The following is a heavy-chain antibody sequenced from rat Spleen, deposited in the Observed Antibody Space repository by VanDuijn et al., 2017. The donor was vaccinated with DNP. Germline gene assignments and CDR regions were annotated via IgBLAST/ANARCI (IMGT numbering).Heavy chain of an antibody. Sequence: EVQLVESGGGLVQPGRSMKLSCAASGFTFSNYDMAWVRQVPTKGLEWVASISYDGSSTYHRDSVKGRFTISRDNAKSTLYLQMDSLRSEDTATYYCTTGVVDYWGQGVMVTVSS. CDR1: GFTFSNYD. J-gene: IGHJ2*01. CDR3: TTGVVDY. V-gene: IGHV5-20*01. D-gene: IGHD1-1*01. CDR2: ISYDGSST.